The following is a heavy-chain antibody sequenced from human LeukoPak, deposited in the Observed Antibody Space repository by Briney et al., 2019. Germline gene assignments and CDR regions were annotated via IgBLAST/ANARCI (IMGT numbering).Heavy chain of an antibody. V-gene: IGHV4-59*01. D-gene: IGHD3-10*01. Sequence: SGTLTLTCTVSGGSISSYYWSWIRQPPGKGLEWIGYIYYSGSTNYNPSPKSRVTISVDTSKNQFSLKLSSVTAADTAVYYCARGSLLWFGDAFDIWAKGQWSPSLQ. CDR2: IYYSGST. J-gene: IGHJ3*02. CDR1: GGSISSYY. CDR3: ARGSLLWFGDAFDI.